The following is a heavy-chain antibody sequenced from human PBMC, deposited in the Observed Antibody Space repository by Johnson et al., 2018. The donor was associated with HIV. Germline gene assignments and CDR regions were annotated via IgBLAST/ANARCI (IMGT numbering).Heavy chain of an antibody. CDR2: IRSDESNK. D-gene: IGHD2-21*01. J-gene: IGHJ3*02. Sequence: QVQLVESGGGVVQSGGSLRLSCTASGFTFSNYGIHWVRQTPGKGLEWVAFIRSDESNKYYADSVKGRFTISRDISKNTLYLQMNSLRTEDTAVYYCARVTRDCGGDCYLDVFDIWGQGTMVTVSS. CDR3: ARVTRDCGGDCYLDVFDI. CDR1: GFTFSNYG. V-gene: IGHV3-30*02.